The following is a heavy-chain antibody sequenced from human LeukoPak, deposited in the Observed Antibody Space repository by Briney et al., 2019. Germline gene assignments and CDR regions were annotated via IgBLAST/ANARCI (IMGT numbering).Heavy chain of an antibody. J-gene: IGHJ4*02. Sequence: GGSLRLSCAASGFTFSSYGMHWVRQAPGKGLEWVAVISYDGSNKYYADSVKGRFTISRDNSKNTLYLQMNSLRAEDTAVYYCARGRNKGSSGYYFFPTTTSDYWGQGTLVTVSS. V-gene: IGHV3-30*03. CDR3: ARGRNKGSSGYYFFPTTTSDY. D-gene: IGHD3-22*01. CDR1: GFTFSSYG. CDR2: ISYDGSNK.